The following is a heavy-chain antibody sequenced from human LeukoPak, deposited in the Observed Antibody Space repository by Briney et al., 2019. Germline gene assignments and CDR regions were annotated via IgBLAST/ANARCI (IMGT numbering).Heavy chain of an antibody. D-gene: IGHD1-1*01. J-gene: IGHJ4*02. Sequence: GGSLRLSCAASGFTFGTYAMHWVRQAPGKGLEWVAVLSDDGNKEYYADSVKGRFTISRDNSKNTLYLQMNSLSAEDTAVYYCAKVGTNFLRYHFDSWGRGTLVTVSS. CDR2: LSDDGNKE. CDR1: GFTFGTYA. V-gene: IGHV3-30-3*01. CDR3: AKVGTNFLRYHFDS.